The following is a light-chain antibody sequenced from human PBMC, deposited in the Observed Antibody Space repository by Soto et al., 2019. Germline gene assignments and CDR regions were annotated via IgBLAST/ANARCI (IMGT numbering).Light chain of an antibody. CDR3: QQYGSSPGIT. Sequence: TQSXXTLXVXPGXGXTLSCRASQGIGDTLSWYQHKPGQTPRLLIYGASTRATGIPDRFSGSGSGTDFTLTISRLEPEDFAVYYCQQYGSSPGITFGQGTKVDIK. CDR1: QGIGDT. CDR2: GAS. V-gene: IGKV3-20*01. J-gene: IGKJ1*01.